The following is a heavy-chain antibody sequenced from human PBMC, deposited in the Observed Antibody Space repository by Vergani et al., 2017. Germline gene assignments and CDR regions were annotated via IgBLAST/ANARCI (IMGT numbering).Heavy chain of an antibody. CDR1: GFTFSGFA. V-gene: IGHV3-23*01. J-gene: IGHJ5*01. D-gene: IGHD1-1*01. CDR2: INTNGDYT. Sequence: QLLESGGGLVQPGGSLRLSCAASGFTFSGFAMTWVRQAPGGGLEWVSTINTNGDYTRYGDSVKGRFTISRDNSKSTLYLQMNSLRAEDTAIYYCAKGGWNYWFDSWGQGTLVIVA. CDR3: AKGGWNYWFDS.